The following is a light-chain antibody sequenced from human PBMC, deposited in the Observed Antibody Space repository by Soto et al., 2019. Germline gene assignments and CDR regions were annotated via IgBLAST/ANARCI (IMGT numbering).Light chain of an antibody. CDR1: QSVSSDY. Sequence: EIVLTQSPGTLSLSPGERATLSCRANQSVSSDYVAWYQQKPGQTPKVLIYRASSRATGIPDRFSGSGSGTDFTLTISRLEPEDFAMYYCQQYGSSPLTFGGGTKVDIK. CDR3: QQYGSSPLT. CDR2: RAS. J-gene: IGKJ4*01. V-gene: IGKV3-20*01.